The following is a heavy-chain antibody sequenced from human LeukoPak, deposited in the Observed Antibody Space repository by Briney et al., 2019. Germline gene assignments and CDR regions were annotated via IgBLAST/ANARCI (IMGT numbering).Heavy chain of an antibody. CDR1: GYTFTSYA. CDR2: ISTYKGKT. Sequence: ASVKVSCKASGYTFTSYAISWVRQAPGRGLEWMGWISTYKGKTDYAQTLQGRVTMTTDTSTSTAYMELSSLRSEDTAVYYCARDLEKNWEGNAFDIWGQGTMVTVSS. D-gene: IGHD7-27*01. J-gene: IGHJ3*02. CDR3: ARDLEKNWEGNAFDI. V-gene: IGHV1-18*01.